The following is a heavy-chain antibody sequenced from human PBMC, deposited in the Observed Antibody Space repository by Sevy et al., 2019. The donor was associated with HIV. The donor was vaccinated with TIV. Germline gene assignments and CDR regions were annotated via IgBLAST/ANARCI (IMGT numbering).Heavy chain of an antibody. V-gene: IGHV1-3*01. CDR1: GYTFTSHA. D-gene: IGHD5-18*01. J-gene: IGHJ3*02. Sequence: ASVKISCKASGYTFTSHAMHWFRQAPGQRLEWMGWINAGNGNTKYSQTFQGRVTITRDTSATTAYMELSSLRSEDTAVYYCASSDLLGYSYDLERDAFDIWGQGTMVTVSS. CDR2: INAGNGNT. CDR3: ASSDLLGYSYDLERDAFDI.